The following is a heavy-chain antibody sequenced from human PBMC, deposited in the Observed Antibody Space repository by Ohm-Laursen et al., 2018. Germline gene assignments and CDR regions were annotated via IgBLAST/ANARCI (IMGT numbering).Heavy chain of an antibody. Sequence: SLRLSCTASGFTFSDYYMSWIRQAPGKGLEWVSYISSSGSTIYYADSVKGRFTISRDNAKNSLHLQMNSLRAEDTAVYYCARRIQLSPNWFDPWGQGTLVTVSS. D-gene: IGHD5-18*01. CDR2: ISSSGSTI. J-gene: IGHJ5*02. V-gene: IGHV3-11*01. CDR1: GFTFSDYY. CDR3: ARRIQLSPNWFDP.